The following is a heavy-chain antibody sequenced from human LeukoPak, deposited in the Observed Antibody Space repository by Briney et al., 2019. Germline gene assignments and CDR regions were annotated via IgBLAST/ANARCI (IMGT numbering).Heavy chain of an antibody. V-gene: IGHV3-72*01. D-gene: IGHD3-16*01. Sequence: GGSLRLSCAASGFTFSDHYIDWVRQAPGKGLEWVGRIRDKANSYTTKYAASVKGRFTISRDDSKNSVYVQMNSLKTEDTAVYYCTRDGGGTLDYWGQGTLVTVSS. CDR3: TRDGGGTLDY. J-gene: IGHJ4*02. CDR2: IRDKANSYTT. CDR1: GFTFSDHY.